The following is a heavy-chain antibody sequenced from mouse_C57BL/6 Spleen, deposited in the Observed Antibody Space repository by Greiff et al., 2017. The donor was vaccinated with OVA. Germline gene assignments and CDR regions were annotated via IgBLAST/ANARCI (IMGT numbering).Heavy chain of an antibody. J-gene: IGHJ2*01. Sequence: EVQLVESGGGLVKPGGSLKLSCAASGFTFSSYAMSWVRQTPEKRLEWVATISDGGSYTYYPDNVKGRFTISRDNAKNNLYLQMSHLKSEDTAMYYCARDGSYYGSYYFDYWGQGTTLTVSS. CDR1: GFTFSSYA. V-gene: IGHV5-4*01. CDR3: ARDGSYYGSYYFDY. CDR2: ISDGGSYT. D-gene: IGHD1-1*01.